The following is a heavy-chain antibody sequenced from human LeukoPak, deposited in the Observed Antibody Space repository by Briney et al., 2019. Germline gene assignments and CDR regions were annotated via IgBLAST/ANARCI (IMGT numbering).Heavy chain of an antibody. CDR3: ARGTMASDF. CDR1: GFTFSDYY. CDR2: ISISGTTT. Sequence: GGSLRLSCAASGFTFSDYYMTWIRQTPGKGLEWVSYISISGTTTFYVDSVKGRFTISRDNTKNSLYLQMNSLRAEDTAMYYCARGTMASDFWGQGTLVTVSS. D-gene: IGHD3-10*01. V-gene: IGHV3-11*01. J-gene: IGHJ4*02.